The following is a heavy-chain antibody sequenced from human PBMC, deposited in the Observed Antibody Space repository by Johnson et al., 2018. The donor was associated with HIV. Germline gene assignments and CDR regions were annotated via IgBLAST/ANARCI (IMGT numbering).Heavy chain of an antibody. CDR1: GFTFDDYA. V-gene: IGHV3-9*01. J-gene: IGHJ3*02. CDR2: ISRNSGNI. CDR3: ARVTGPFDI. Sequence: VQLVESGGGLVQPGRSLRLSCAASGFTFDDYAMHWVRQAPGKGLEWVSGISRNSGNIAYADSVKGRFAISRDNVKNSLYLQLNSLRSEDTAVYYCARVTGPFDIWGQGTMVTVSS.